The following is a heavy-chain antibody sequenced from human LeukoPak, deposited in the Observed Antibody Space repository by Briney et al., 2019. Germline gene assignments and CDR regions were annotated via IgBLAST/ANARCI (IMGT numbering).Heavy chain of an antibody. D-gene: IGHD2-15*01. V-gene: IGHV5-51*01. CDR1: GYSFTSYW. CDR3: ARAPYCSGGSCYSERADAFDI. J-gene: IGHJ3*02. Sequence: GESLKISCKGSGYSFTSYWIGWVRQMPGKGLEWMGIIYPGDSDTRYSPSFQGQVTIPADKSISTAYLQWSSLKASDTAMYYCARAPYCSGGSCYSERADAFDIWGRGTMVTVSS. CDR2: IYPGDSDT.